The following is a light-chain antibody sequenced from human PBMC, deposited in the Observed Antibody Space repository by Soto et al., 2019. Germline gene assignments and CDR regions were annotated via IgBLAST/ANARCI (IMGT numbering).Light chain of an antibody. CDR1: GTVGSTS. CDR3: QQYGSSSWT. Sequence: EIVLTQSTGTLSLSPGEGATLSCRASGTVGSTSLAWYQQRPGQAPRLLIYGISRRATGIPDRFSGRGSGTDFTLTISRLEPEDFGVYYCQQYGSSSWTFGQGGKV. V-gene: IGKV3-20*01. J-gene: IGKJ1*01. CDR2: GIS.